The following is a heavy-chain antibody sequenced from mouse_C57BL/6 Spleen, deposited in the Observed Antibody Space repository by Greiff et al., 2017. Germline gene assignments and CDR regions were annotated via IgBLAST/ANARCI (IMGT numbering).Heavy chain of an antibody. V-gene: IGHV1-20*01. Sequence: VQLKQSGPELVKPGDSVKISCKASGYSFTGYFMNWVMQSHGKSLEWIGRINPYNGDTFYNQKFKGKATLTVDKSSSTAHMELRSLTSEDSAVYYCARGYDLYYYAMDYWCQGTSVTVSS. CDR2: INPYNGDT. J-gene: IGHJ4*01. D-gene: IGHD2-12*01. CDR1: GYSFTGYF. CDR3: ARGYDLYYYAMDY.